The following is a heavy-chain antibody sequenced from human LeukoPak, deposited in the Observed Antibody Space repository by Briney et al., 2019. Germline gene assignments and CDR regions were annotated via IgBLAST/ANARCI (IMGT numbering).Heavy chain of an antibody. CDR2: INQDGSQR. Sequence: GGSLRLSCAVSGFTFSSHWMSWVRQAPGKGLEWVANINQDGSQRYYVDSAKGRFTISRDNAKNSLYVQMDSLRVEDTALYYCARDGFDAGIYFDYWGQGALVTVSS. CDR1: GFTFSSHW. D-gene: IGHD3-9*01. CDR3: ARDGFDAGIYFDY. J-gene: IGHJ4*02. V-gene: IGHV3-7*01.